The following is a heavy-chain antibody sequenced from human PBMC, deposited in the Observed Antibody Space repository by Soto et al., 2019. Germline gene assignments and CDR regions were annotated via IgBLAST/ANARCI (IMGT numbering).Heavy chain of an antibody. CDR2: ISSSSSYI. J-gene: IGHJ4*02. D-gene: IGHD3-22*01. V-gene: IGHV3-21*01. CDR1: GFTFSKYS. CDR3: ARIKYYYDSSGYPY. Sequence: GRSLRLSCAASGFTFSKYSMNWVRQARGKGLEWVSSISSSSSYIYYADSVKGRFTISRDNAKNSLYLQMNSLRAEDTAVYYCARIKYYYDSSGYPYWGQATLVTAS.